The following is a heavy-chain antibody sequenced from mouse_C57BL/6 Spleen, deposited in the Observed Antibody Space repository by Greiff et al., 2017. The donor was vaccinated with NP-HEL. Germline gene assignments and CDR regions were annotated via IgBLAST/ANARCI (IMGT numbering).Heavy chain of an antibody. V-gene: IGHV1-9*01. CDR1: GYTFTGYW. CDR3: ARLSLITTVVAKNYYAMDY. CDR2: ILPGSGST. D-gene: IGHD1-1*01. Sequence: VQVVESGAELMKPGASVQLSCKATGYTFTGYWIEWVKQRPGHGLEWIGEILPGSGSTNYNEKFKGKATFTADTSSNTAYMQLSSLTTEDSAIYYCARLSLITTVVAKNYYAMDYWGQGTSVTVSS. J-gene: IGHJ4*01.